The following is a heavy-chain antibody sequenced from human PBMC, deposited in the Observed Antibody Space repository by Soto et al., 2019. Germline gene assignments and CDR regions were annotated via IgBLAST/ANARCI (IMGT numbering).Heavy chain of an antibody. CDR1: GYTFTSYG. V-gene: IGHV1-18*01. CDR3: ARDTPGYDFGSGEPFAP. D-gene: IGHD3-3*01. J-gene: IGHJ5*02. CDR2: ISAYNGNT. Sequence: ASVKVSCKASGYTFTSYGISWVRQAPGQGLEWMGWISAYNGNTNYAQKLQGRVTMTTDTSTSTAYMELRSLRSDDTAVYYCARDTPGYDFGSGEPFAPWGQGTLVTVSS.